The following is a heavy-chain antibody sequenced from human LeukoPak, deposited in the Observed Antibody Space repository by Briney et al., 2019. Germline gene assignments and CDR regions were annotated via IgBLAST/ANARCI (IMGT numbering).Heavy chain of an antibody. CDR3: ARDGRTYYDFWSGSPNHSGFVDI. CDR1: GYTFTSYY. D-gene: IGHD3-3*01. V-gene: IGHV1-46*01. CDR2: FNPSGGST. Sequence: ASVKVSCKASGYTFTSYYMHWVRQAPGQGLEWMGIFNPSGGSTSYAQKFQGRVTMTRDTSTSTVYMELSSLRSEDTAVYYCARDGRTYYDFWSGSPNHSGFVDIWGQGTMVTVSS. J-gene: IGHJ3*02.